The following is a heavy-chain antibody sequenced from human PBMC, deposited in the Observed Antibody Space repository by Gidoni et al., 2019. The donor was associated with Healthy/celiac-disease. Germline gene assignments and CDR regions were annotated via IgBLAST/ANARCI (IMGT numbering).Heavy chain of an antibody. CDR3: ATWEGSFDI. Sequence: EVQLVESGGGLVQPGGSLRLSCSAAGFTFSSSAMHWVRQAPGKGLEYVSASSSNGGSTYYADSVKGRFTISRDNSKNTLYLQMSSLRAEDTAVYYCATWEGSFDIWGQGTMVTVSS. D-gene: IGHD1-26*01. CDR2: SSSNGGST. CDR1: GFTFSSSA. V-gene: IGHV3-64D*06. J-gene: IGHJ3*02.